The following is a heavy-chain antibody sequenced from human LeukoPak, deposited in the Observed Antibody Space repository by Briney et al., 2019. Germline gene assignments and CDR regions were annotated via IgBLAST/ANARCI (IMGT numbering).Heavy chain of an antibody. J-gene: IGHJ4*02. CDR1: GFTFSSYA. CDR2: IYYSGST. V-gene: IGHV4-39*01. CDR3: ATTGYGARGQLGRVDY. Sequence: GSLRLSCAASGFTFSSYAMSWIRQPPGKGLEWIGSIYYSGSTYYNPSLKSRVTISVDTSKNQFSLKLSSVTAADTAVYYCATTGYGARGQLGRVDYWGQGTLVTVSS. D-gene: IGHD7-27*01.